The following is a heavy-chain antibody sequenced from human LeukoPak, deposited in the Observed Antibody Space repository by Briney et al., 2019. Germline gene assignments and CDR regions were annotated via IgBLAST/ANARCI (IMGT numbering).Heavy chain of an antibody. V-gene: IGHV3-30*01. Sequence: PGGSLRLSCAASGFTFSNYEMHWVRQAPGKGLEWVGVTSYDGSKKNYADSVKGRFTISRDSSKNTLYLQMNSLRGEDTAVYYCARAPWELTDYYYMDVWGKGTTVTVSS. CDR3: ARAPWELTDYYYMDV. CDR1: GFTFSNYE. CDR2: TSYDGSKK. D-gene: IGHD1-26*01. J-gene: IGHJ6*03.